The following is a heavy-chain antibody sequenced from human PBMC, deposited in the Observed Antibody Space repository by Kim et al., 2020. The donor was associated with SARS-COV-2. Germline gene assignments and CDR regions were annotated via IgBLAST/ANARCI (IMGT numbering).Heavy chain of an antibody. V-gene: IGHV4-59*08. J-gene: IGHJ6*02. CDR1: GGSISSYY. Sequence: SETLSLTCTVSGGSISSYYWSWIRQPPGKGLEWIGYIYYSGSTNYNPSLKSRVTISVDTSKNQFSLKLSSVTAADTAVYYCARRSAVGDYRRDYYYYGMDVWGQGTTVTVSS. D-gene: IGHD4-17*01. CDR2: IYYSGST. CDR3: ARRSAVGDYRRDYYYYGMDV.